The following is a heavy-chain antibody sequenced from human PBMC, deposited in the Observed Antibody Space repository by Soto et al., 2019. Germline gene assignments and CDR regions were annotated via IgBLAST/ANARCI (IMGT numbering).Heavy chain of an antibody. Sequence: QVQLVQSGAEMKKPGSSVKVSCKASGGTFSSYAISWVRQAPGQGLEWMGGIIPIFGTANYAQKFQGRVTITADESTSTAYMELSSLRSEDTAVYYCARDDGRVGTILVYGMDVWGQGTTVTVSS. V-gene: IGHV1-69*01. D-gene: IGHD3-3*01. CDR3: ARDDGRVGTILVYGMDV. J-gene: IGHJ6*02. CDR2: IIPIFGTA. CDR1: GGTFSSYA.